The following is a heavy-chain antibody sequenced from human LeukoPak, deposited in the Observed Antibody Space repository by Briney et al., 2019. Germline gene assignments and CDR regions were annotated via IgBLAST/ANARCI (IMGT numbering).Heavy chain of an antibody. CDR3: AGDSSSGWFDP. V-gene: IGHV4-59*11. CDR1: GFTLSKHW. CDR2: IYYSGST. Sequence: PGGSLRLSCAASGFTLSKHWMHWVRQAPGKGLVWIGYIYYSGSTNYNPSLKSRVTISVDTSKNQFSLKLSSVTAADTAVYYCAGDSSSGWFDPWGQGTLVTVSS. J-gene: IGHJ5*02. D-gene: IGHD6-13*01.